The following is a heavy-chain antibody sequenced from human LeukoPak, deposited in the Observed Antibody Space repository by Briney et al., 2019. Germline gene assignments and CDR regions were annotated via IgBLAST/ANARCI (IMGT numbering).Heavy chain of an antibody. J-gene: IGHJ4*02. V-gene: IGHV1-2*02. D-gene: IGHD3-10*01. CDR2: INPNSGGT. CDR3: ARVASRRWFGDFDY. Sequence: ASVKVSCKASGYTFTGYYMHWVRQAPGQGLEWMGWINPNSGGTNYAQKFQGRVTMTRDTSISTAHMELSRLRSDDTAVYYCARVASRRWFGDFDYWGQGTLVTVSS. CDR1: GYTFTGYY.